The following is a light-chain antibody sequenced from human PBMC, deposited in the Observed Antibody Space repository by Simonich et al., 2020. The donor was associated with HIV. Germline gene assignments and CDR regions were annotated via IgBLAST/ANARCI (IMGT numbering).Light chain of an antibody. V-gene: IGLV1-40*01. CDR1: SSNIGAGYD. J-gene: IGLJ2*01. CDR2: GNS. Sequence: QSMLTQPPSVSGAPGQRVTISCTGSSSNIGAGYDVHWYQQLPGTVPKLLIYGNSNPPSGVPDRFYASKSGTSASLAITGLLAEDEADYYCQSYDSSLSGSVFGGGTKLTVL. CDR3: QSYDSSLSGSV.